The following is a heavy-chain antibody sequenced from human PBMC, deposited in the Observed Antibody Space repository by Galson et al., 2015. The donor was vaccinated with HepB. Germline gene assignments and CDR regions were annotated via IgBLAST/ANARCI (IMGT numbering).Heavy chain of an antibody. CDR1: GFTFSSYA. D-gene: IGHD6-13*01. Sequence: SLRLSCAASGFTFSSYAMSWVRQAPGKGLEWVSAISGSGGSTYYADSVKGRFTISRDDSKNTLYLQMNSLRAEDTAVYYCAKDTYSSKGVYFDYWGQGTLVTVSS. J-gene: IGHJ4*02. CDR3: AKDTYSSKGVYFDY. CDR2: ISGSGGST. V-gene: IGHV3-23*01.